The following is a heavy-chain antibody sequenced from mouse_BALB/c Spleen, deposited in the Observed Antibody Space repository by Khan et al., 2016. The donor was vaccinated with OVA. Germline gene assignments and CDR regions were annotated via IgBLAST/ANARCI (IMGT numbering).Heavy chain of an antibody. Sequence: ELVESGGGLVKPGGSLKLSCAASGFTFSDYYMYWVRQTPEKRLEWVATISDGGSYTYYPDNMKGRFTISRDDAKNNLYLQMSSLKSDDTAMYYCARGFYGDPFAYWGQGTLVTVST. V-gene: IGHV5-4*02. CDR3: ARGFYGDPFAY. CDR2: ISDGGSYT. D-gene: IGHD2-13*01. J-gene: IGHJ3*01. CDR1: GFTFSDYY.